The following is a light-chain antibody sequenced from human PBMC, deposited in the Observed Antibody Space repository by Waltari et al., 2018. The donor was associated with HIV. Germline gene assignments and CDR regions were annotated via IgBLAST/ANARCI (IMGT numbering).Light chain of an antibody. CDR2: RDN. CDR3: ATWDGSLGGAYV. J-gene: IGLJ1*01. Sequence: QSVLTQPPSASGTPGQRVTISCSGTTSNVGSTFVSCYKQLPGPAPKPPIYRDNRRPSGVPDRFSGSKSGASASLAISGLRSEDEGDYYCATWDGSLGGAYVFGAGTKVSVL. V-gene: IGLV1-47*01. CDR1: TSNVGSTF.